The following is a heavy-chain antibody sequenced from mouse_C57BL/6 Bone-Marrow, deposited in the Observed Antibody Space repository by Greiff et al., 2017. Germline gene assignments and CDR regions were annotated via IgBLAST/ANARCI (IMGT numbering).Heavy chain of an antibody. J-gene: IGHJ1*03. D-gene: IGHD2-14*01. CDR3: ARRVPGGYFDV. V-gene: IGHV1-81*01. CDR1: GYTFTSSC. Sequence: VQLQESGAELARPGASVKLSCQASGYTFTSSCISWVKQRTGPGLEWIGEIYPRSGNTYYNAQFTGHATLTADKSASTAYMELRSLTSEDAAVYFCARRVPGGYFDVWGTGTTVTVSS. CDR2: IYPRSGNT.